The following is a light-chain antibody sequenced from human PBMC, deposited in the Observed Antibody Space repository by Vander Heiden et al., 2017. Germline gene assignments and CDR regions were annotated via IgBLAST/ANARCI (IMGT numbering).Light chain of an antibody. CDR2: AAS. V-gene: IGKV1-9*01. J-gene: IGKJ3*01. Sequence: DIQLTRSPSFLSASVGDRVTITCRASQAIINFLAWYQQKPGKAPKLLIYAASTLQSGVPSRFSGSGYGTEFTLTITSLQPEDFATYYCQQLNSSPFTFGPGTKVEIK. CDR1: QAIINF. CDR3: QQLNSSPFT.